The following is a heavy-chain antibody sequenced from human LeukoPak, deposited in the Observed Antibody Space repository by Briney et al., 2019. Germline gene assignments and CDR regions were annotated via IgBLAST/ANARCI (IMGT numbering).Heavy chain of an antibody. D-gene: IGHD3-22*01. J-gene: IGHJ4*02. CDR3: ASNAHPYYYDSSGYYFGFDY. CDR1: GGTFSSYA. CDR2: IIPIFGAA. V-gene: IGHV1-69*05. Sequence: SVKVSCKASGGTFSSYAISWVRQAPGQGLEWMGRIIPIFGAANYAQKFQGRVTITTDESTSTAYMELSSLRSEDTAVYYCASNAHPYYYDSSGYYFGFDYWGQGTLVTVSS.